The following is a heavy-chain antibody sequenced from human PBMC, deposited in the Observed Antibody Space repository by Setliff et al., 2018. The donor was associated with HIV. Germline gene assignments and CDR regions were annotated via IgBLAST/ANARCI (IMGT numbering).Heavy chain of an antibody. CDR2: INHSGST. J-gene: IGHJ4*02. Sequence: PSETLSLTCAVYGGSFSGYYWSWIRQPPGKGLEWIGEINHSGSTNYNPSLKSRVSISVDRSKNHFSLRLSSVTAADTAVYYCARAYFGSGIYYWGQGTLVTVSS. D-gene: IGHD3-10*01. CDR1: GGSFSGYY. CDR3: ARAYFGSGIYY. V-gene: IGHV4-34*01.